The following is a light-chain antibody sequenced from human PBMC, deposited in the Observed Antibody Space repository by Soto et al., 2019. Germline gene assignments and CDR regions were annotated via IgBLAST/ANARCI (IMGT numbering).Light chain of an antibody. V-gene: IGKV3-11*01. CDR3: QQRSNWPPFT. Sequence: EIVLTQSPATLSLSPGERATLSCRASQSVSSYLAWYQQKPGQAPRLLIYDASNRATGIPARFSGSGSGTEFPSPISSLEPEDFAVYYCQQRSNWPPFTFGPGTKVDIK. CDR2: DAS. CDR1: QSVSSY. J-gene: IGKJ3*01.